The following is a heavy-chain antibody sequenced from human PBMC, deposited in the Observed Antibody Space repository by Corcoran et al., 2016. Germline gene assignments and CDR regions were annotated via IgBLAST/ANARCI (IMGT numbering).Heavy chain of an antibody. CDR3: ARDRVERRGDSYGMDV. J-gene: IGHJ6*02. CDR1: GFTFSSYG. CDR2: IWYDGSNK. Sequence: QVQLVESGGGVVQPGRSLRLSCAASGFTFSSYGMHWVRQAPGKGLEWVAVIWYDGSNKYYADSVKGRFTISRDNSKNTLYLQMNSLRAEETAVYYCARDRVERRGDSYGMDVWGQGTTVTVSS. D-gene: IGHD1-1*01. V-gene: IGHV3-33*01.